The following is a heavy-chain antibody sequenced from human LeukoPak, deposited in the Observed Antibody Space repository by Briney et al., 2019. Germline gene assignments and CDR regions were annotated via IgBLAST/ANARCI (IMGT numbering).Heavy chain of an antibody. CDR2: ISSSGSTI. V-gene: IGHV3-11*01. CDR3: AKDATPLGTTGKVSYYYYYMDV. D-gene: IGHD1-1*01. CDR1: GFTVSSNY. Sequence: GGSLRLSCAASGFTVSSNYMSWIRQAPGKGLEWVSYISSSGSTIYYADSVKGRFTISRDNAKNSLYLQMNSLRAEDTAVYYCAKDATPLGTTGKVSYYYYYMDVWGKGTTVTVSS. J-gene: IGHJ6*03.